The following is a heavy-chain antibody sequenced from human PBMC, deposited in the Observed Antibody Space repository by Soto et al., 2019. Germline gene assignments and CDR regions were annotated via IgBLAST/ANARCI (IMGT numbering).Heavy chain of an antibody. V-gene: IGHV3-7*03. Sequence: GGSLRLSCAASGFTFSSYWMGWVRQAPGEGLEWVANIMQDGSDKFYFDSVRGRFTISRDNAKNSLYLQMNSLRAEDTAVYYCARWLGAAGLFDNWGQGTLVTVSS. CDR2: IMQDGSDK. J-gene: IGHJ4*02. D-gene: IGHD6-13*01. CDR3: ARWLGAAGLFDN. CDR1: GFTFSSYW.